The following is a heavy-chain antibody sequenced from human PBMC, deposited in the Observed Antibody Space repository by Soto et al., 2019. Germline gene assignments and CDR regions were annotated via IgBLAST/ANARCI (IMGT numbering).Heavy chain of an antibody. Sequence: SGGGLVQPGGSLRLSCAASGFTFSSYWMSWVRQAPVKGLEWVGNIKQDGSEKNYVDFVKGRFTISRDNAKNSLYLQMNSLRAEDTAVYYCARIASAGRGWDVWGQGTTVVVSS. V-gene: IGHV3-7*01. CDR3: ARIASAGRGWDV. D-gene: IGHD6-13*01. CDR2: IKQDGSEK. J-gene: IGHJ6*02. CDR1: GFTFSSYW.